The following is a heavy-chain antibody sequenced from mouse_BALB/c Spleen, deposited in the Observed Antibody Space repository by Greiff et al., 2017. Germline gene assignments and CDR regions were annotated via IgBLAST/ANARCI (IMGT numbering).Heavy chain of an antibody. V-gene: IGHV1-80*01. Sequence: QVQLKQSGAELVRPGSSVKISCKASGYAFSSYWMNWVKQRPGQGLEWIGQIYPGDGDTNYNGKFKGKATLTADKSSSTAYMQLSSLTSEDSAVYFCARGGGIYDGYYWFAYWGQGTLVTVSA. J-gene: IGHJ3*01. CDR1: GYAFSSYW. CDR3: ARGGGIYDGYYWFAY. CDR2: IYPGDGDT. D-gene: IGHD2-3*01.